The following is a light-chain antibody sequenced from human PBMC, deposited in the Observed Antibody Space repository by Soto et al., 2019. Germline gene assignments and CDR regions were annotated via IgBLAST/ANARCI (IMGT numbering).Light chain of an antibody. V-gene: IGLV2-8*01. Sequence: QSALTQPPSASGSPGQSVTITWTGTSSDVGGYNYVSWYQQHPGKAPKLMIYEVSKRPSGVPDRFSGSKSGNTASLTVSGLQAEDEADYYCNSYAGSNNWVFGGGTKLTVL. J-gene: IGLJ3*02. CDR2: EVS. CDR1: SSDVGGYNY. CDR3: NSYAGSNNWV.